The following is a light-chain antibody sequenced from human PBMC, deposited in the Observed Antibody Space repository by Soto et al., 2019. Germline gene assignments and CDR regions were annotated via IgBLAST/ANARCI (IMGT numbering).Light chain of an antibody. J-gene: IGLJ1*01. CDR3: SSYTSSSTNV. CDR2: DVS. Sequence: QSVLTQPASVSGSPGQSITISCTGTSSDVGGYNYVSWYQQHPGKAPKHMIYDVSNRPSGVSNRFSGSKSGNTASLTISGLQAEYEADYYCSSYTSSSTNVFGTGTKLTVL. V-gene: IGLV2-14*01. CDR1: SSDVGGYNY.